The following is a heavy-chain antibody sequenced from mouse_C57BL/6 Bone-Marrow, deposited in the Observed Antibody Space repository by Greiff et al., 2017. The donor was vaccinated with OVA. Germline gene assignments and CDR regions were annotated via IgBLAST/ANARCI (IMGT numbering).Heavy chain of an antibody. Sequence: QVQLKESGAELAKPGASVKLSCKASGYTFTSYWMHWVKQRPGQGLEWIGWIDPENGETESAQKFQGKATITADTSSNTAYLQLRSLTSEDTAVYYCTYCYSSRYFYYWGQGTTLTVSS. D-gene: IGHD1-1*01. CDR3: TYCYSSRYFYY. J-gene: IGHJ2*01. CDR1: GYTFTSYW. V-gene: IGHV1-7*01. CDR2: IDPENGET.